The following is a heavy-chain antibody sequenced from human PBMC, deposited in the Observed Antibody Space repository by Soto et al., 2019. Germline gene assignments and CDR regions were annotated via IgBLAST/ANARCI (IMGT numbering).Heavy chain of an antibody. CDR2: IYYSGST. J-gene: IGHJ4*02. V-gene: IGHV4-39*01. CDR1: GGSISSSSYY. CDR3: GPRGAVADPRGY. D-gene: IGHD6-19*01. Sequence: SETLSLTCTVSGGSISSSSYYWGWIRQPPGKGLEWIGSIYYSGSTYYNPSLKSRVTISVDTSKNQFSLKLSSVTAADTAVYYCGPRGAVADPRGYWGQGTLVTVSS.